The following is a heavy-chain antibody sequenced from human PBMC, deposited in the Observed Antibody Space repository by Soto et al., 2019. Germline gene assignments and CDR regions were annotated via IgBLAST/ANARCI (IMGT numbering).Heavy chain of an antibody. J-gene: IGHJ5*02. CDR3: ARHGGWEQQLGYNWFDP. CDR1: GGSISSSSYY. CDR2: IYYSGST. V-gene: IGHV4-39*01. Sequence: QLQLQESGPGLVKPSETLSLTCTVSGGSISSSSYYWGWIRQPPGKGLEWIGSIYYSGSTYYNPSLKSRVTISVDTSKNQFSLKLSSVTAADTAVYYCARHGGWEQQLGYNWFDPWGQGTLVTVSS. D-gene: IGHD6-13*01.